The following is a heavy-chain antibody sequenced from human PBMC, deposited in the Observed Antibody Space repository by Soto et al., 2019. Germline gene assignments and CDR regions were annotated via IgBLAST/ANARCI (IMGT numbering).Heavy chain of an antibody. CDR2: MNPNSGNT. CDR1: GYTFTSYD. D-gene: IGHD3-9*01. V-gene: IGHV1-8*01. Sequence: ASVKVSCKASGYTFTSYDINWVRQATGQGLEWMGWMNPNSGNTGYAQKFQGRVTMTRNTSISTAYMELSSLRSEDTAVYYCARGPFYYDILTGYANWFDPWGQGTLVTVSS. J-gene: IGHJ5*02. CDR3: ARGPFYYDILTGYANWFDP.